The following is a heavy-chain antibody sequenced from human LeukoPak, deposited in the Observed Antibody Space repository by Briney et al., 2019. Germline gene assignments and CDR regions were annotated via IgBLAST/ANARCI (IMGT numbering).Heavy chain of an antibody. CDR3: AKAYFPTYYYGSSGPPFDY. Sequence: PGXSLRLSCAASGFTLRSYAMRWVRQAPGKGLEWVSAISGSGGSTYYADCVKGRFTISRDNSKNTLYLQMNSLRAEDTAVYYCAKAYFPTYYYGSSGPPFDYWGQGTLVTVSS. D-gene: IGHD3-22*01. CDR2: ISGSGGST. CDR1: GFTLRSYA. J-gene: IGHJ4*02. V-gene: IGHV3-23*01.